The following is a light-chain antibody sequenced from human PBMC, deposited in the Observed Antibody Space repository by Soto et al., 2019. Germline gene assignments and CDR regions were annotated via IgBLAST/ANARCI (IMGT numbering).Light chain of an antibody. CDR3: QQYSNWYT. Sequence: EIVLTQSPGTLSLSPGERATLSCRASQSVSSSYLAWYQQKPGQAPRLLIYGASSRATGIPDRFSGSGSGTDFTLTIRRLEPEDFAVYYCQQYSNWYTFGQGTKLEIK. V-gene: IGKV3-20*01. CDR2: GAS. CDR1: QSVSSSY. J-gene: IGKJ2*01.